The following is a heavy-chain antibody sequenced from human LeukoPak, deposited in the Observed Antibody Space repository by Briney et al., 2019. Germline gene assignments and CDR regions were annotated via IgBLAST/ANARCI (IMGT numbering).Heavy chain of an antibody. J-gene: IGHJ4*02. D-gene: IGHD2-2*01. CDR2: ISSSGST. Sequence: SETLSLACTVSGDSISSGDYYWSWIRQPAGKGLEWIGRISSSGSTNYNPSLKSRVTISVDTSKNQFSLKLSSVTAADTAVYYCARLGGYCSSTSCNEDFDYWGQGTLVTVSS. CDR1: GDSISSGDYY. V-gene: IGHV4-61*02. CDR3: ARLGGYCSSTSCNEDFDY.